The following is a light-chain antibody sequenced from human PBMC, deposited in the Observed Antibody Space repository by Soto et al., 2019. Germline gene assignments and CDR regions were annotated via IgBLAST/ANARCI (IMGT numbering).Light chain of an antibody. CDR1: QDITSY. Sequence: DIQMTQSPTSLSASVGDRVTITCQASQDITSYLNWYQQKPGKAPKLLIYDASNLETGVPSRFSGSGSGTDFTFTISSLQPEDIATYYCQQYDNRLTFGGGTKVEI. V-gene: IGKV1-33*01. CDR3: QQYDNRLT. J-gene: IGKJ4*01. CDR2: DAS.